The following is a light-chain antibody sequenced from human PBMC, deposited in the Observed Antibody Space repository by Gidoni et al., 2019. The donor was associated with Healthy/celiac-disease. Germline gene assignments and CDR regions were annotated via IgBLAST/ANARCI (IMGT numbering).Light chain of an antibody. Sequence: DIQMTPSPSSLSASVGDRITITCRASHSISSYLNWYQQKQGKAAKHLMYATSSLQDGVASRWSGSGCGRDLSLTISSLQPEDYATYYCRQSYNTQLTFGGGTKVEIK. CDR1: HSISSY. CDR2: ATS. V-gene: IGKV1-39*01. CDR3: RQSYNTQLT. J-gene: IGKJ4*01.